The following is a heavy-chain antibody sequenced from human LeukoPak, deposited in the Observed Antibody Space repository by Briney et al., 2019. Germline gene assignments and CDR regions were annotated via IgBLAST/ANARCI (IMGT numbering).Heavy chain of an antibody. CDR2: IYPGDSDT. J-gene: IGHJ3*02. CDR1: GYSFTGYW. V-gene: IGHV5-51*01. CDR3: ASSYYYGSGSPDAFDI. D-gene: IGHD3-10*01. Sequence: GESLKISCKGSGYSFTGYWIGWVRQMPGKGLEWMGIIYPGDSDTRYSPSFQGQVTISADKSISTAYLQWSSLKASDTAMYYCASSYYYGSGSPDAFDIWGQGTMVTVSS.